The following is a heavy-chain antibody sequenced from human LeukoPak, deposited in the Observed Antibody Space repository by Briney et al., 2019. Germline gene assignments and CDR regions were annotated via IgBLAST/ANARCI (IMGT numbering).Heavy chain of an antibody. Sequence: PSETLSLTCAVYGGSFSGYYWSWIRQPPGKGLEWIGEINHSGSTNYNPSLKSRVAISVDTSKNQFSLKLSSVTAADTAVYYCANSQPIAARRPHYYYYYMDVWGKGTTVTVSS. CDR1: GGSFSGYY. J-gene: IGHJ6*03. CDR2: INHSGST. CDR3: ANSQPIAARRPHYYYYYMDV. D-gene: IGHD6-6*01. V-gene: IGHV4-34*01.